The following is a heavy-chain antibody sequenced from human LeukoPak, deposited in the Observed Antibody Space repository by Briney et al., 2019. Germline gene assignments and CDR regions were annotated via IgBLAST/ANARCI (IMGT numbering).Heavy chain of an antibody. Sequence: PEASVKVSCKASGYTFTGYYMHWVRQAPGQGLEWKGWINPNSGGTNYAQKFQGRVTMTRDTSISTAYMELSRLRSDDTAVYYCARVSRTMVRGVISRDFDYWGQGTLVTVSS. CDR3: ARVSRTMVRGVISRDFDY. V-gene: IGHV1-2*02. J-gene: IGHJ4*02. CDR1: GYTFTGYY. D-gene: IGHD3-10*01. CDR2: INPNSGGT.